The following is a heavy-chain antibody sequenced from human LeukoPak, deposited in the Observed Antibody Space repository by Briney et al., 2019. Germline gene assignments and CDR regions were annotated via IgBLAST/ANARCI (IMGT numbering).Heavy chain of an antibody. CDR3: ARAGGYCGRISCPYYFDY. V-gene: IGHV1-8*03. Sequence: GASVKVSCKASGYTFTSYDINWVRQATGQGLEWMGWMNPNSGNTGYAQKFQGRVTNTRNTSISTAYMELSSLRSEDTAVYYCARAGGYCGRISCPYYFDYWGQGSLVAVSS. D-gene: IGHD2-15*01. CDR2: MNPNSGNT. J-gene: IGHJ4*02. CDR1: GYTFTSYD.